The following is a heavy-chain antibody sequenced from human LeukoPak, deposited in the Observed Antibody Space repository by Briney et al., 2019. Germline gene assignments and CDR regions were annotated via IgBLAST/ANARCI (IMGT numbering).Heavy chain of an antibody. J-gene: IGHJ5*02. Sequence: SVKVSCKASGFTFSSSTVQWVRQARGQRLEWIGWIAVGSGNTKYAQELQERVTITGDLSTSTSYMELSSLRSEDTAVYYCAAERYVDNCCWFDPWGQGTLVTVSS. CDR2: IAVGSGNT. CDR1: GFTFSSST. CDR3: AAERYVDNCCWFDP. V-gene: IGHV1-58*01. D-gene: IGHD1-1*01.